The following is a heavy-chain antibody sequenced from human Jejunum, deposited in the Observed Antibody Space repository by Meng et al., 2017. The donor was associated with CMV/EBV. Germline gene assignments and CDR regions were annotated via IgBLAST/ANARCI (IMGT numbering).Heavy chain of an antibody. CDR3: ARGYCSSINCSPGDY. V-gene: IGHV1-46*01. Sequence: SEYTFTSYFIQWVRQAPGQGLEWMGVIDPSGGTTTYPQNFQGRVTMTRDTSTGTAYMELSSLRSEDTAVYSCARGYCSSINCSPGDYWGQGTLVTVSS. J-gene: IGHJ4*02. CDR1: EYTFTSYF. D-gene: IGHD2-2*01. CDR2: IDPSGGTT.